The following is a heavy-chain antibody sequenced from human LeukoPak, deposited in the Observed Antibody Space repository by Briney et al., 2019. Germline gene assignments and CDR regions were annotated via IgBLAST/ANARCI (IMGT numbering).Heavy chain of an antibody. CDR2: IYYSGST. Sequence: SETLSLTCTVSGGSISSYYWSWIRQPPGKGLEWIGYIYYSGSTNYNPSLKSRVTISVDTSKNQFSLKLSSVTAADTAVYYCARDRGQSGEEFDYWGQGTLVTVSS. CDR1: GGSISSYY. V-gene: IGHV4-59*01. J-gene: IGHJ4*02. D-gene: IGHD3-10*01. CDR3: ARDRGQSGEEFDY.